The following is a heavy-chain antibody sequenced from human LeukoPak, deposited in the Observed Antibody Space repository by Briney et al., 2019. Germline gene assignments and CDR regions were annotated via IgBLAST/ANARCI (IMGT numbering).Heavy chain of an antibody. Sequence: GGSLRLSCAASGFTFSNAGMSWVRQAPGKGLEWVGRIKSKTDGGTTDYAAPVKGRFTISRDDSKNTLYLQMNSLKTEDTAVYYCTTDPDYYDSSGYLPSFDYWGQGTLVTVSS. D-gene: IGHD3-22*01. V-gene: IGHV3-15*01. CDR3: TTDPDYYDSSGYLPSFDY. J-gene: IGHJ4*02. CDR1: GFTFSNAG. CDR2: IKSKTDGGTT.